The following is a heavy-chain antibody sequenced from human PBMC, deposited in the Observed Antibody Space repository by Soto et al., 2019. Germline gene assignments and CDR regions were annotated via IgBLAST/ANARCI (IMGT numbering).Heavy chain of an antibody. V-gene: IGHV4-31*03. CDR1: GDSINRVGYY. Sequence: TPSLTCTVHGDSINRVGYYCSWFLQDPGKGLEWIGYIYYSGSTYYNPSLKSRLTISVDTSKNQFSLKLSSVTAADTAVYYCARDLGDTCGFMDVWGQGTTVSVSS. CDR2: IYYSGST. CDR3: ARDLGDTCGFMDV. D-gene: IGHD5-18*01. J-gene: IGHJ6*02.